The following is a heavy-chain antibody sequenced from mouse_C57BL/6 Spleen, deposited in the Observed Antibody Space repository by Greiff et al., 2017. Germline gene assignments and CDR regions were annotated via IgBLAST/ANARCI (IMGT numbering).Heavy chain of an antibody. CDR3: TKSYSNPFDY. CDR2: IDPETGGT. J-gene: IGHJ2*01. Sequence: QVQLQQSGAELVRPGASVTLSCKASGYTFTDYEMHWVKQTPVHGLEWIGAIDPETGGTAYNQKFKGKAILTADKSSSTPYMELRSLTSEDSAVYCCTKSYSNPFDYWGQGTTLTVSS. V-gene: IGHV1-15*01. CDR1: GYTFTDYE. D-gene: IGHD2-5*01.